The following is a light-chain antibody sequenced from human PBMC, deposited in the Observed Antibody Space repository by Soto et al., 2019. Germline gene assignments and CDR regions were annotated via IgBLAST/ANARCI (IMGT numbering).Light chain of an antibody. CDR2: DAS. V-gene: IGKV3-20*01. J-gene: IGKJ1*01. CDR1: ESVSTY. CDR3: QRYGSSPTWT. Sequence: EIVLTQSPATRSLSPGERATLSCRATESVSTYLAWYQQKPGRAPRLLIYDASTRATGIPARFSGSGSGSEFTLTISRLEPEDCAVYYCQRYGSSPTWTFGQGTKVDIK.